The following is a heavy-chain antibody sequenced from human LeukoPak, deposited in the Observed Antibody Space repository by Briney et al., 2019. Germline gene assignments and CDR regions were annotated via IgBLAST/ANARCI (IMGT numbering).Heavy chain of an antibody. CDR2: ISSSSSTI. V-gene: IGHV3-48*04. CDR3: AREGVVVITEYYFDY. D-gene: IGHD3-22*01. J-gene: IGHJ4*02. Sequence: GGSLRLSCAASGFTFSNAWMNWVRQAPGKGLEWVSYISSSSSTIYYADSVKGRSTISRDNAKNSLYLQMNSLRAEDTAVYYCAREGVVVITEYYFDYWGQGTLVTVSS. CDR1: GFTFSNAW.